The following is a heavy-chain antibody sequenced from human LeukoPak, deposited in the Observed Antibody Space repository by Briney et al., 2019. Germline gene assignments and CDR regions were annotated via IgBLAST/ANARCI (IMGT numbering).Heavy chain of an antibody. V-gene: IGHV3-21*01. Sequence: PGGSLRLSCAASGFTFDDYTMHWVRQAPGKGLEWVSSISGSSSYIYYADSVKGRFTISRDNAKNSLYLQMNSLRAEDTAVYYCARAVWDSSGHLFDYWGQGTLVTVSS. CDR2: ISGSSSYI. CDR1: GFTFDDYT. D-gene: IGHD3-22*01. CDR3: ARAVWDSSGHLFDY. J-gene: IGHJ4*02.